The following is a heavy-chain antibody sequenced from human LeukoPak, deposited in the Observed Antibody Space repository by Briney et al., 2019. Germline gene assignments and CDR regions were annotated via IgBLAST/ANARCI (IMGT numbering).Heavy chain of an antibody. J-gene: IGHJ4*02. CDR3: ARGPYYYDSSGYYYSRFDY. CDR1: GGSISSGAYY. Sequence: SQTLSLTCTVSGGSISSGAYYWSWIRQHPGKGLEWIGYTYYSGSTYYNPSLKSRVAVSVDTSKNQFSLKLSSVTAADTAVYYCARGPYYYDSSGYYYSRFDYWGQGTLVTVSS. V-gene: IGHV4-31*03. CDR2: TYYSGST. D-gene: IGHD3-22*01.